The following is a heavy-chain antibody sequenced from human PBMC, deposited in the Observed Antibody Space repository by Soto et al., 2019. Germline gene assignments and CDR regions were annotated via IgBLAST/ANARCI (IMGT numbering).Heavy chain of an antibody. Sequence: SETLSLTCAVYGGSFSGYYWSWIRQPPGKGLEWIGEINHSGSTNYNPSLKSRVTISVDTSKNQFSLKLSSVTAADTAVYYCARGGRTTVRRKYYFDYWGQGTLVTVSS. J-gene: IGHJ4*02. CDR3: ARGGRTTVRRKYYFDY. CDR2: INHSGST. D-gene: IGHD4-17*01. V-gene: IGHV4-34*01. CDR1: GGSFSGYY.